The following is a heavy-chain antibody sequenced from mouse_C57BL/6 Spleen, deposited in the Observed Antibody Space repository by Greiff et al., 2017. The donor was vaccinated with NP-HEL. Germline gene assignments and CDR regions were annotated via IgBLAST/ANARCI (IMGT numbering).Heavy chain of an antibody. V-gene: IGHV1-80*01. Sequence: VQLQQSGAELVKPGASVKISCKASGYAFSSYWMNWVKQRPGKGLEWIGQIYPGDGDTNYNGKFKGKATLTADKSSSTAYMQLSSLTSEDSAVYFCAPMDYYGSTFDYWGQGTTLTVSS. CDR1: GYAFSSYW. J-gene: IGHJ2*01. CDR3: APMDYYGSTFDY. D-gene: IGHD1-1*01. CDR2: IYPGDGDT.